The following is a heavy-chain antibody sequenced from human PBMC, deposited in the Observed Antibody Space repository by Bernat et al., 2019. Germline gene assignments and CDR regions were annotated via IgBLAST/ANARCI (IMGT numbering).Heavy chain of an antibody. CDR3: ARQLSF. CDR1: GFTFSSYA. CDR2: ISGSGGST. J-gene: IGHJ4*02. V-gene: IGHV3-23*01. D-gene: IGHD5-18*01. Sequence: EVQLSESGGGLVQPGGSLRLSCAASGFTFSSYAMNWVRQAPGKGLEWVSGISGSGGSTNYADSVKGRFTISRDNAKNSLYLQMNNLRAEDTAVYYCARQLSFWGQGTLVTVSS.